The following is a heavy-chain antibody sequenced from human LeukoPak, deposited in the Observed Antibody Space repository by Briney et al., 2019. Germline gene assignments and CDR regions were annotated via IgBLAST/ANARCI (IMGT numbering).Heavy chain of an antibody. V-gene: IGHV3-23*01. J-gene: IGHJ4*02. CDR1: GFTFSAQG. CDR2: IRGGGGSDT. CDR3: AKNHYDSSYSLSYLDY. D-gene: IGHD3-22*01. Sequence: GGSLRLSCVASGFTFSAQGMGWVRQGPGKGLEGVSVIRGGGGSDTYYADSVKGRFTISRDNSKNTLFLQMSSLRAEDTAVYFCAKNHYDSSYSLSYLDYWGQGTLVTVYS.